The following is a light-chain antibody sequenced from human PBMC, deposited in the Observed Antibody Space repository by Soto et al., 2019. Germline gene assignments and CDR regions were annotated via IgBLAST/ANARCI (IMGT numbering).Light chain of an antibody. V-gene: IGKV1-5*03. CDR3: ELYESHSDR. CDR1: QTISSW. J-gene: IGKJ1*01. CDR2: KAS. Sequence: DIQMTQSSSTLSGSVGDRVTITCRAGQTISSWLAWYQQKPGKAPKLLIYKASTVKSGVPSRFSGSGSGTEFTLTISSLQPDDFVTYYSELYESHSDRFAQGTRLDIK.